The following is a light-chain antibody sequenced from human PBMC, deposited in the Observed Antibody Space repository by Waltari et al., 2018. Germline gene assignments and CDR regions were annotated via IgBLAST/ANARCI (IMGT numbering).Light chain of an antibody. CDR2: WAS. V-gene: IGKV4-1*01. Sequence: DIVMTQSPDSLAVSLGERATINCKSSQSVLYNSDNKNYVAWYQQKPGHPPKLLIYWASTRESGVPDRFSGSGSGTDFTLTISSLQAEDVALYYCQQYYSIPFTFGPGTKLDIK. CDR3: QQYYSIPFT. J-gene: IGKJ3*01. CDR1: QSVLYNSDNKNY.